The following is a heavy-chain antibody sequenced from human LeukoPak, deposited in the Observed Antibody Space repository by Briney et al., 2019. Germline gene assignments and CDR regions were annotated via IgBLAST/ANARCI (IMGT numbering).Heavy chain of an antibody. D-gene: IGHD6-13*01. V-gene: IGHV3-74*01. CDR1: GFTFSSYW. J-gene: IGHJ5*02. Sequence: PGGSLRLSCAASGFTFSSYWMHWVRQAPGKGLVWVSRINSDGSSTSYADSVKGRLTIPRDNAKNTLYLQMNSLRAEDTAVYYCARELNRYSSSYENENWFDPWGQGTLVTVSS. CDR2: INSDGSST. CDR3: ARELNRYSSSYENENWFDP.